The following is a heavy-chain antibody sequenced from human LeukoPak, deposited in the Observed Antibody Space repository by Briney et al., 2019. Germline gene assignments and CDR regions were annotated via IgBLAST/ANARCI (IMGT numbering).Heavy chain of an antibody. CDR3: ARDRDYSSTDAFDI. CDR2: INPNSGGT. D-gene: IGHD4-11*01. V-gene: IGHV1-2*02. Sequence: ASVKVSCKASGYTFTGYYMHWVRQAPGQGLEWMGWINPNSGGTNYAQKFQGRVTMTRGTSISTAYMELSRLRSDDTAVYYCARDRDYSSTDAFDIWGQGTMVTVSS. J-gene: IGHJ3*02. CDR1: GYTFTGYY.